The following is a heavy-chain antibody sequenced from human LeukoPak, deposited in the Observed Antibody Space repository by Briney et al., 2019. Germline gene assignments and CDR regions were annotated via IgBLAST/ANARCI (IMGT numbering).Heavy chain of an antibody. V-gene: IGHV3-23*01. Sequence: PGGSLRLSCAASGFTFSSYAMSWVRQAPGTGLEWVSAIGGTNGRTYYADSVKGRFTIYRDNSKNKLYLQMDSLRDEDTAVYYCAKHYYDSSGTPRYFDYWGQGTLVTVSS. J-gene: IGHJ4*02. CDR1: GFTFSSYA. CDR2: IGGTNGRT. D-gene: IGHD3-22*01. CDR3: AKHYYDSSGTPRYFDY.